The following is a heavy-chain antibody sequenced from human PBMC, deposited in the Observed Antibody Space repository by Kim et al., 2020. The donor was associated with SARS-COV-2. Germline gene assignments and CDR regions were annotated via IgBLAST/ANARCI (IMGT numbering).Heavy chain of an antibody. CDR3: ARHVGYYYYYMDV. V-gene: IGHV5-51*01. CDR1: GYSFTNYW. CDR2: IYPGDSDT. J-gene: IGHJ6*03. Sequence: GESLKISCKGSGYSFTNYWIGWVRQMPGKGLEWMGIIYPGDSDTRYSPSFQGQVTNSADKSITTAYLQWSSLKASDTAMYYCARHVGYYYYYMDVWGKGTTVTVSS.